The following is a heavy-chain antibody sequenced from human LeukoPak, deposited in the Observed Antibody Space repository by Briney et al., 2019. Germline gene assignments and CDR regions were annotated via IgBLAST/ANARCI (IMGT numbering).Heavy chain of an antibody. CDR2: ISGDGTTT. CDR1: GFTFSSSW. V-gene: IGHV3-74*01. J-gene: IGHJ4*02. Sequence: GGSLRLSCAASGFTFSSSWMHWVRQVPGEGLVWVSRISGDGTTTTYADSVKGRFTISRDNAKNTLYLQMTSLRAEDRAVYYCARGGSPFYWGQGSLVTVSS. CDR3: ARGGSPFY. D-gene: IGHD3-10*01.